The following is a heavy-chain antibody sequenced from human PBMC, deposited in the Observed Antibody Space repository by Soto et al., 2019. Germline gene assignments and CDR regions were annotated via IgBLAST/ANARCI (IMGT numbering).Heavy chain of an antibody. D-gene: IGHD2-15*01. J-gene: IGHJ4*02. CDR3: ARGGSWGPDF. CDR1: GFTFSDFW. CDR2: IKHDGGEK. V-gene: IGHV3-7*01. Sequence: EVQLVESGGDLVQPGGSLRLSCAASGFTFSDFWRSWVPQAPGKGLDWVANIKHDGGEKYNVDSVEGRFTISRDTTKDSLYLQMNSLRAEDTAVYYCARGGSWGPDFWGQGTLVTVSS.